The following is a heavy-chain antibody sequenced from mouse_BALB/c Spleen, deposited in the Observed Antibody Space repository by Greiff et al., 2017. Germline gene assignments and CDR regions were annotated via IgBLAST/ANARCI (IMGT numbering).Heavy chain of an antibody. CDR2: ISSGGSYT. J-gene: IGHJ4*01. V-gene: IGHV5-9-4*01. CDR1: GFTFSSYA. Sequence: EVQGVESGGGLVKPGGSLKLSCAASGFTFSSYAMSWVRQSPEKGLEWVAEISSGGSYTYYPDTVTGRFTISRDNAKNTLYLEMSSLRSEDTAMYYCARRRYDAMDYWGQGTSVTVSS. CDR3: ARRRYDAMDY.